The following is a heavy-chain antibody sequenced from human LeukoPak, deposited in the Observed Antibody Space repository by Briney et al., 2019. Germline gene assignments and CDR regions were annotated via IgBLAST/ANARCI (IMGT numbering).Heavy chain of an antibody. CDR1: GGTFSTYI. CDR2: IVPMSGTP. D-gene: IGHD4-23*01. Sequence: ASVKVSCKASGGTFSTYIISWVRQAPGQGLEWMGGIVPMSGTPNHAQNFQGRVTFTTDESATTVFMELSSLRPEDTAVYYCARAPDYGGNRYYFDYWGQGTLVTVSS. J-gene: IGHJ4*02. CDR3: ARAPDYGGNRYYFDY. V-gene: IGHV1-69*05.